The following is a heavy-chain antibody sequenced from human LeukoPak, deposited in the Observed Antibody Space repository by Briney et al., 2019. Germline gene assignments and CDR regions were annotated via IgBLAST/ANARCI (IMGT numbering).Heavy chain of an antibody. V-gene: IGHV4-59*05. Sequence: ASETLSLTCTVSGGSISSYYWSWIRQPPGKGLEWIGSIYYSGSTYYNPSLKSRVTISVDTSKNQFSLKLSSVTAADTAVYYCARREVGATPDYWGQGTLVTVSS. CDR3: ARREVGATPDY. D-gene: IGHD1-26*01. CDR2: IYYSGST. CDR1: GGSISSYY. J-gene: IGHJ4*02.